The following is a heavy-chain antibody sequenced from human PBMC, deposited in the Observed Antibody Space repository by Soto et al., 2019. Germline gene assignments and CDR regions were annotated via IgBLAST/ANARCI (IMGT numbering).Heavy chain of an antibody. J-gene: IGHJ5*02. Sequence: PEETLSLTCTVSGGSVSSGSYYWSWIRQPPGKGLEWIGYIYYSGSTNYNPSLKSRVTISVDTSKNQFSLKLSSVTAADTAVYYCARLMAPDLYYYDSSGYFDPWGQGTLVTVSS. CDR3: ARLMAPDLYYYDSSGYFDP. V-gene: IGHV4-61*01. CDR2: IYYSGST. D-gene: IGHD3-22*01. CDR1: GGSVSSGSYY.